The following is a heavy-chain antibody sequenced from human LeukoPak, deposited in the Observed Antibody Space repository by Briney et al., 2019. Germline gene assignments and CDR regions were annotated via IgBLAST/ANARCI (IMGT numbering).Heavy chain of an antibody. CDR1: GGSINSFY. CDR3: ARRVHSSSWSSYFDY. CDR2: IHYSGST. D-gene: IGHD6-13*01. J-gene: IGHJ4*02. Sequence: SETLSLTCTVSGGSINSFYWSWIRQPPGRGLEWIGSIHYSGSTSYNPSLRSRVTISVDKSKNQFFLKLSSVTATDTAVYYCARRVHSSSWSSYFDYWARKPWSPSPQ. V-gene: IGHV4-59*01.